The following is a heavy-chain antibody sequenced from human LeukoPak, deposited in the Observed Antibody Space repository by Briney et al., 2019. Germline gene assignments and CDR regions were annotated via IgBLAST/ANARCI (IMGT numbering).Heavy chain of an antibody. D-gene: IGHD2-2*01. Sequence: GGSLRLSCTTSGFTFTNYGINWVRQAPGKGLEWVAAIWYDGSETSYTDSVKGRFTVSRDISKNTVYLQMNGLKAEDTAVYYCARDDCSTTPCYAYWGQGTLVTVSS. J-gene: IGHJ4*02. CDR3: ARDDCSTTPCYAY. V-gene: IGHV3-33*01. CDR2: IWYDGSET. CDR1: GFTFTNYG.